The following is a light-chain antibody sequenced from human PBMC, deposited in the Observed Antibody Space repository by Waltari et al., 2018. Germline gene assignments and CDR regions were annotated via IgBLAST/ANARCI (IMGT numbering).Light chain of an antibody. CDR1: SSDVGGYDY. V-gene: IGLV2-14*03. J-gene: IGLJ2*01. Sequence: QSALTQPASVSGSPGQSISLSCTGTSSDVGGYDYVSWYQQHPGKAPKLMIYDVTHRPSCVRNRFAGSNAGITASLTSSGLQPEDDADYYCSSYTTDSLGVFGGGTKLTVL. CDR3: SSYTTDSLGV. CDR2: DVT.